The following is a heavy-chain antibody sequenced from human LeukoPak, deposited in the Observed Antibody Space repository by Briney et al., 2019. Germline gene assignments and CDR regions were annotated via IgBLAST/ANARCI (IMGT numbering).Heavy chain of an antibody. CDR3: ARLLYYYGSGSPGDY. CDR1: GGSLSGYY. Sequence: SETLSLTCAVYGGSLSGYYWSWIRQPPGKGLEWIGEINHSGSTNYNPSLKSRVTISVDTSKNQFSLKLCSVTAADTAVYYCARLLYYYGSGSPGDYWGQGTLVTVSS. J-gene: IGHJ4*02. D-gene: IGHD3-10*01. V-gene: IGHV4-34*01. CDR2: INHSGST.